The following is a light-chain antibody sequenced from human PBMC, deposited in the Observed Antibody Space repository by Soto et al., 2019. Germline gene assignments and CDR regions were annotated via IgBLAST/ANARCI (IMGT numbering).Light chain of an antibody. Sequence: QSVLTQPVSVSGSPGQSSTISYTETSSDVAGYNYVSCYQHPPGKAPKLIIYDDSNRPSGVSYRFSGSKSGNTASLTISWLQPEDEADYYCSSYTTSNTRQIVFGTGTKVRVL. V-gene: IGLV2-14*03. CDR2: DDS. CDR1: SSDVAGYNY. J-gene: IGLJ1*01. CDR3: SSYTTSNTRQIV.